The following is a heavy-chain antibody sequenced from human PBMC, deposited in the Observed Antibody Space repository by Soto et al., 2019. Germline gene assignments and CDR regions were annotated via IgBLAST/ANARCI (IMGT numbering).Heavy chain of an antibody. Sequence: QVQLHESGPALVKPSGTLSLTCTVSGDSISSENWWSWVRQAPGKVLEWIGEIYQSGATHYTPSLKSRVTISLEKSKNQFSLKLHSVTAADTAVYYCAKDAGASRYYGMDVWGQGTTVTVSS. J-gene: IGHJ6*02. V-gene: IGHV4-4*02. CDR1: GDSISSENW. CDR2: IYQSGAT. D-gene: IGHD2-8*02. CDR3: AKDAGASRYYGMDV.